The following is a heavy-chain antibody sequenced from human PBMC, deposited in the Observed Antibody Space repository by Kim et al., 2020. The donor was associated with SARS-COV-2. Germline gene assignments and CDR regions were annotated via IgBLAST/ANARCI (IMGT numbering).Heavy chain of an antibody. Sequence: GGSLRLSCAASGFTFSSYAMHWVHQAPGKGLEWVAVISYDGSNKYYADSVKGRFTISRDNTKNTLYLQMNSLRAEDTAVYYCARDSDCSSTSCYLDYYYGKDVWGQGATVTVS. CDR3: ARDSDCSSTSCYLDYYYGKDV. CDR1: GFTFSSYA. V-gene: IGHV3-30*04. CDR2: ISYDGSNK. J-gene: IGHJ6*02. D-gene: IGHD2-2*01.